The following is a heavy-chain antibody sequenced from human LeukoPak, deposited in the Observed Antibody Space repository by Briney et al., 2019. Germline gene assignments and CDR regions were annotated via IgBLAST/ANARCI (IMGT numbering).Heavy chain of an antibody. V-gene: IGHV1-18*01. J-gene: IGHJ5*02. D-gene: IGHD2-21*02. Sequence: ASVKVSCKASGYTFTNYGISWVRQAPGQGFEWMGWISTYNGNTNYAQKLQGRVSMTIDTSTSTAYMELRSLRSDDTAVYYCARDGLVTKFDPWGQGTLVTVSS. CDR3: ARDGLVTKFDP. CDR2: ISTYNGNT. CDR1: GYTFTNYG.